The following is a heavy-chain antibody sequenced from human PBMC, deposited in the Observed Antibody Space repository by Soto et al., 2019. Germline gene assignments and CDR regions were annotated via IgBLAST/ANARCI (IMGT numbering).Heavy chain of an antibody. Sequence: QVQLVESGGGLVKPGGSLRLSCAASGFTFSDYYMSWIRQAPGKGLGWVSYISSSGSTIYYADSVKGRFTISRDNAKNSLYLQMNSLRAEDTAVYYCARDPYYYDSSGYYGLWYFDLWGRGTLVTVSS. D-gene: IGHD3-22*01. CDR2: ISSSGSTI. CDR1: GFTFSDYY. J-gene: IGHJ2*01. CDR3: ARDPYYYDSSGYYGLWYFDL. V-gene: IGHV3-11*01.